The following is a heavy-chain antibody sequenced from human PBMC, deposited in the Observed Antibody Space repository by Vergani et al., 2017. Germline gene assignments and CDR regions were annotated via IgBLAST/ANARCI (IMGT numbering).Heavy chain of an antibody. CDR1: GGSFSGYY. D-gene: IGHD3-10*01. Sequence: QVQLQQWGAGLLKPSETLSLTCAVYGGSFSGYYWSWIRQPPGKGLEWIGEINHSGSTNYHPSLKIRVTISVDTSKNQFSLKLSSVTAADTAVYYCARKLKLRRGXFDYWGQGTLVTVSS. V-gene: IGHV4-34*01. CDR2: INHSGST. CDR3: ARKLKLRRGXFDY. J-gene: IGHJ4*02.